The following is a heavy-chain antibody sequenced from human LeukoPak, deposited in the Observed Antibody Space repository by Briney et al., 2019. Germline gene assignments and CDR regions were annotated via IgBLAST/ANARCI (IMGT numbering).Heavy chain of an antibody. CDR1: GFTFSTYW. D-gene: IGHD6-13*01. J-gene: IGHJ4*02. CDR2: INRDGSR. CDR3: ARDIATAGHLAFDY. V-gene: IGHV3-74*01. Sequence: GGSLRLSCAASGFTFSTYWMHWVRQAPGKGLVWVSRINRDGSRSYADSLKGRFTISRDNAKNTLYLEMSSLRAEDTAVYYCARDIATAGHLAFDYWGQGILVTVSS.